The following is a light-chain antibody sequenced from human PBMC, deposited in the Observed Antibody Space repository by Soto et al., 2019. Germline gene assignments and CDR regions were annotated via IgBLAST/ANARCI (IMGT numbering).Light chain of an antibody. CDR2: GAP. CDR3: QKYNNGLT. CDR1: QSVSSN. V-gene: IGKV3-15*01. J-gene: IGKJ4*01. Sequence: IAMTQSPAALSVSPGERATLSCRASQSVSSNLAWYQQKPGQAPKLLIYGAPTRATGIPARFSGSGSGTDFPLTISILQPEDVATYYCQKYNNGLTFGGGTKVDIK.